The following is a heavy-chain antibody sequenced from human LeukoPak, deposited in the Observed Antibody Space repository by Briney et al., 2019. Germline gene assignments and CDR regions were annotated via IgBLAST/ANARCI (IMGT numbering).Heavy chain of an antibody. CDR3: AKGNPIRYYFDY. Sequence: PGGSLRLSCAASGVIFNQYWMSWVRQAPGRGLEWVANIDQDGSEKLYVDSVKGLFTISRDNARNSLYLQMNSLRAEDTAVYYCAKGNPIRYYFDYWGQGTLVTVSS. CDR1: GVIFNQYW. D-gene: IGHD4-23*01. J-gene: IGHJ4*02. CDR2: IDQDGSEK. V-gene: IGHV3-7*03.